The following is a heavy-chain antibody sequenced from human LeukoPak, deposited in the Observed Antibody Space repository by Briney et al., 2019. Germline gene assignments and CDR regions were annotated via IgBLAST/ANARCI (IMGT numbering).Heavy chain of an antibody. CDR1: GFTFSSYA. V-gene: IGHV3-23*01. CDR2: ISGSGGST. CDR3: AKDGSIYDSSGYYYFDY. D-gene: IGHD3-22*01. Sequence: GGSLRLSCAASGFTFSSYAMSWVRQAPGKGLEWVSAISGSGGSTYYADSVKGRFTISRDNSKNTLYLQMNSLRAEDTAVYYCAKDGSIYDSSGYYYFDYWGQGTLVTVSS. J-gene: IGHJ4*02.